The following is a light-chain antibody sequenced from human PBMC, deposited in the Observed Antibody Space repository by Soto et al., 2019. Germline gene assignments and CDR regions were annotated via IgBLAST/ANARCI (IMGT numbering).Light chain of an antibody. J-gene: IGKJ5*01. Sequence: DIQMTQSPSSVSASVGDRVTITCRASQGISRWLAWYQQKPGKAPKLLIYAASTLQSGVPSRFSGSGSGTDFTLTISRLQPEDFAIYYCQQANSFPITCGQGTRLEIK. CDR1: QGISRW. V-gene: IGKV1-12*01. CDR2: AAS. CDR3: QQANSFPIT.